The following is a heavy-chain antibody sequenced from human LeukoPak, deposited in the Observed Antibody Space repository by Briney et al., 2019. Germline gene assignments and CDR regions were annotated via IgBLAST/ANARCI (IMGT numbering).Heavy chain of an antibody. J-gene: IGHJ4*02. D-gene: IGHD1-1*01. CDR1: GASINNNNYY. V-gene: IGHV4-39*01. CDR2: ISYTGTT. CDR3: AKHAYPGTTAPFGF. Sequence: PSGTLSPTCAVSGASINNNNYYWGWIRQPPGKGLQWIGSISYTGTTYYNPSLESRVTIPVDTSKSQFSLNLTSATAADTAFYYCAKHAYPGTTAPFGFWGQGTLVTVSS.